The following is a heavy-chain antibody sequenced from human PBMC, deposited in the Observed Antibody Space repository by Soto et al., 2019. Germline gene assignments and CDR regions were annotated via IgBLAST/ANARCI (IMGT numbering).Heavy chain of an antibody. V-gene: IGHV3-30*18. CDR2: VSHDGRNT. D-gene: IGHD6-19*01. CDR1: GFTFSDYA. J-gene: IGHJ4*02. CDR3: AKGGRQWLVTAGFNY. Sequence: VQLVESGGGVVQPGRSLRLSCAASGFTFSDYAMHWVRQAPGKGLEWVAVVSHDGRNTHYADSVKGRFTISRDSSKNTVSLEMTRLRAEDTAVYCCAKGGRQWLVTAGFNYWGQGALVTGSS.